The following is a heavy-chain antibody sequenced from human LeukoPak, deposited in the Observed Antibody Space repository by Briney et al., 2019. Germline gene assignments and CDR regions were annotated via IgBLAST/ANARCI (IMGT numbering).Heavy chain of an antibody. D-gene: IGHD4-17*01. CDR2: INPNSGGT. V-gene: IGHV1-2*02. CDR1: GYTFTGYY. J-gene: IGHJ6*03. Sequence: GASVKVSCKASGYTFTGYYMHWVRQAPGQGLEWMGWINPNSGGTNYAQKFQGRVTMTRDTSISTAYMELSRLRSDDTAVYYCARDTXLGXYDNYYYYYMDVWGKGTTVTVSS. CDR3: ARDTXLGXYDNYYYYYMDV.